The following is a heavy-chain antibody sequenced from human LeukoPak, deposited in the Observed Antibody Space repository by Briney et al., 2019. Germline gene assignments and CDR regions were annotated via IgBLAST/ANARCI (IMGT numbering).Heavy chain of an antibody. CDR3: ARGAYSFGNWFDP. Sequence: ASVKVSCKASGGTFSSYAISWVRQAPGQGLEWMGGIIPIFGTANYAQKFQGRVTITRNTSISTAYMELSSLRSEDTAVYYCARGAYSFGNWFDPWGQGTLVTVSS. V-gene: IGHV1-69*05. J-gene: IGHJ5*02. D-gene: IGHD5-18*01. CDR2: IIPIFGTA. CDR1: GGTFSSYA.